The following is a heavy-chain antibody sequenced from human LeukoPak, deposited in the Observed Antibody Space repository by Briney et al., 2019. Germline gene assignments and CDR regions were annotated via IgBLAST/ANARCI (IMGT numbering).Heavy chain of an antibody. D-gene: IGHD2-2*01. CDR2: ISYDGSNK. CDR1: GFTFSSYG. Sequence: GRSLRLSCAASGFTFSSYGMHWVRQAPGKGLEWVAVISYDGSNKYFADSVKGRFTISRDNSKNTLYLQKNSLRAEDTAVYYCAKEVIVVVPAAIYYFDYWGQGTLVTVSS. V-gene: IGHV3-30*18. J-gene: IGHJ4*02. CDR3: AKEVIVVVPAAIYYFDY.